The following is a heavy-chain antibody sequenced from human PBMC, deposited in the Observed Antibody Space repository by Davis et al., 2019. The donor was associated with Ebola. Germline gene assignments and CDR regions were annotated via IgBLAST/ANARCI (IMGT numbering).Heavy chain of an antibody. V-gene: IGHV5-51*01. CDR2: IYPGDSDT. CDR3: ARHRYSSSWDYFDK. D-gene: IGHD6-13*01. Sequence: KVSCKGSGYSFTSYWIGWVRQMPGKGLEWMGIIYPGDSDTRYSPSFQGQVTISADRSIRTTYLQWSDLKASDTAIYYCARHRYSSSWDYFDKWGQGTVVTVSS. CDR1: GYSFTSYW. J-gene: IGHJ4*02.